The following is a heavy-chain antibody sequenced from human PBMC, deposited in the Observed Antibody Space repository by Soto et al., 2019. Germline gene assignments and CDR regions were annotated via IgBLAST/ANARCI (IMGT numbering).Heavy chain of an antibody. Sequence: GGSLRLSCAASGFTFSSYWMSWVRQAPGKGLERVANIKQDGSEKYYVDSVKGRFTISRDNAKNSLFLQMNSLRAEDTAVYYCARDAAYCSGGSCYFGAFDIWGQGTMVTVSS. V-gene: IGHV3-7*01. J-gene: IGHJ3*02. CDR3: ARDAAYCSGGSCYFGAFDI. D-gene: IGHD2-15*01. CDR2: IKQDGSEK. CDR1: GFTFSSYW.